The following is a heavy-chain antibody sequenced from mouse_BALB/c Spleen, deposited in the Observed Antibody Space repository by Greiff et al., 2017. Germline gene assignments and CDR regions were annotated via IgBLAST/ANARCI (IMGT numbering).Heavy chain of an antibody. Sequence: EVQLVESGGGLVKPGGSLKLSCAASGFTFSSYAMSWVRQTPEKRLEWVASISSGGSTYYPDSVKGRFTISRDNARNILYLQMSSLRSEDTAMYYCAREGYGNYVFAYWGQGTLVTVSA. CDR1: GFTFSSYA. J-gene: IGHJ3*01. CDR3: AREGYGNYVFAY. D-gene: IGHD2-10*02. V-gene: IGHV5-6-5*01. CDR2: ISSGGST.